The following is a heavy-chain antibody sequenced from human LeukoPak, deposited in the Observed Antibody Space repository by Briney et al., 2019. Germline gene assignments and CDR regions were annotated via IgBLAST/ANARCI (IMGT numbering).Heavy chain of an antibody. D-gene: IGHD3-10*01. CDR2: IWYDGSNK. CDR1: GFTFSSYG. CDR3: ARDEAYGSGSYSPSATFDY. V-gene: IGHV3-33*01. Sequence: GSLRLSCAASGFTFSSYGMHWVRQAPGKGLEWVAVIWYDGSNKYYADSVKGRFTTSRDNSKNTLYLQMNSLRAEDTAVYYCARDEAYGSGSYSPSATFDYWGQGTLVAVSS. J-gene: IGHJ4*02.